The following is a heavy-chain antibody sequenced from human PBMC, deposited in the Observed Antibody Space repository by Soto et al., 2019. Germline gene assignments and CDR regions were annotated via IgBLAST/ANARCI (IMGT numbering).Heavy chain of an antibody. CDR1: GFTFSNAW. CDR3: TTVGYDSSGYSDY. CDR2: IKSKTDGGTT. D-gene: IGHD3-22*01. V-gene: IGHV3-15*01. Sequence: GGSLRLSCVASGFTFSNAWMSWVRQAPGKGLEWVGRIKSKTDGGTTDYAAPVKGRFTISRDDSKNTLYLQMNSLKTEDTAVYYCTTVGYDSSGYSDYWGQGTLVTVSS. J-gene: IGHJ4*02.